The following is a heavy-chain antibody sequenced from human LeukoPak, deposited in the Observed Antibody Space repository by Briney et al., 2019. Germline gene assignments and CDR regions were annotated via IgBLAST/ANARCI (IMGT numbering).Heavy chain of an antibody. Sequence: SETLSLTCTVSGGSISSYYWSWIRQPAGKGLEWIGRIYTSGSTNYNPSLKSRVTMSVDTSKNQFSLKLSSVTAADTAVYYYARQPQRYYYYGMDVWGQGTTVTVSS. CDR3: ARQPQRYYYYGMDV. CDR1: GGSISSYY. V-gene: IGHV4-4*07. J-gene: IGHJ6*02. CDR2: IYTSGST.